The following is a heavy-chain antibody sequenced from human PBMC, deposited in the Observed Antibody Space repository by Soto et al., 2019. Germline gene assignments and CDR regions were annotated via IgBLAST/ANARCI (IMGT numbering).Heavy chain of an antibody. CDR1: GGTFSSYS. V-gene: IGHV1-69*06. Sequence: SVKVSCKASGGTFSSYSISWVLQAPGQGLEWMGGIIPIFGTANYAQKFQGRVTITADKSTSTAYMELSSLRSEDTAVYYCARDLGDSSSSKGYYYYYYGMDVWGQGTTVTVSS. J-gene: IGHJ6*02. CDR3: ARDLGDSSSSKGYYYYYYGMDV. CDR2: IIPIFGTA. D-gene: IGHD6-6*01.